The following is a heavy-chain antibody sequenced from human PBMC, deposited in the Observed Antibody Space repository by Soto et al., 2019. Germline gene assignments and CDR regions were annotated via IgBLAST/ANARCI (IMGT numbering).Heavy chain of an antibody. D-gene: IGHD5-12*01. J-gene: IGHJ5*02. CDR2: IIPIFGTA. Sequence: SVKVSCKASGGTFSSYAISWVRQAPGQGLEWMGGIIPIFGTANYAQKFQGRVTITADESTSTAYMELSSLRSEDTAVYYCARDYREMATITDWFDPWGQGTLVTVSS. CDR1: GGTFSSYA. V-gene: IGHV1-69*13. CDR3: ARDYREMATITDWFDP.